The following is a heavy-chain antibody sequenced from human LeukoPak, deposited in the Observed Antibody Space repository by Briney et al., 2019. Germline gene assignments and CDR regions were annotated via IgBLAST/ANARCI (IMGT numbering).Heavy chain of an antibody. V-gene: IGHV3-20*04. CDR3: ARGGVRWGYYYYMDV. Sequence: GGSLRLSCAASGFTFDVSGMSWVRQAPGKGLEGVSGINWNGGSTGYADSVKGRFTISRDNAKNSLYLQMNSLRAEDTGLYYCARGGVRWGYYYYMDVWGKGTTVTVSS. CDR2: INWNGGST. D-gene: IGHD4-23*01. J-gene: IGHJ6*03. CDR1: GFTFDVSG.